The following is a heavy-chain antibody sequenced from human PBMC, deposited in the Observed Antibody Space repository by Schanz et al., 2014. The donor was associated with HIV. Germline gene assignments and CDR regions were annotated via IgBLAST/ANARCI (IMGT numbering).Heavy chain of an antibody. CDR1: GGTFSNYA. Sequence: QVQLVQSGAEVKMPGSSVKVSCKASGGTFSNYAMTWVRQAPGQGLEWMAGIIPIIGTADYAQKFQGRVTITADESTSTLYLELSSLRSEDTAVYYCTSGSFEFGDLLDDYYYDAMDVWGQGTTVTVSS. CDR3: TSGSFEFGDLLDDYYYDAMDV. V-gene: IGHV1-69*01. D-gene: IGHD3-10*01. J-gene: IGHJ6*02. CDR2: IIPIIGTA.